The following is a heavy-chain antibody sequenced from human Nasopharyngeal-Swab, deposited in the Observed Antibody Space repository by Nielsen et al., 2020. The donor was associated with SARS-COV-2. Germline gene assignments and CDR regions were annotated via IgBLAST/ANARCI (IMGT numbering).Heavy chain of an antibody. J-gene: IGHJ4*02. D-gene: IGHD3-3*01. V-gene: IGHV1-3*01. CDR3: AREGATIFGVVIVGDY. Sequence: ASVKVSCKASGYTFTSYAMHWVRQAPGQRLEWMGWINAGNGNTKYSQKFQGRVTITRDTSASTAYMELSSLRSEDTAVYYCAREGATIFGVVIVGDYWGQGTLVTVS. CDR1: GYTFTSYA. CDR2: INAGNGNT.